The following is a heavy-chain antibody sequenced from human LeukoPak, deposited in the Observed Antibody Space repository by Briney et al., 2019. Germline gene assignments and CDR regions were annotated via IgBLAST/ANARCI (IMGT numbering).Heavy chain of an antibody. J-gene: IGHJ4*02. V-gene: IGHV3-23*01. CDR2: MSSGGDS. CDR3: AKDWRNWDRCRGDCLDH. Sequence: GGSLRLSCVASGFTFETYAMTWVRQAPGKGLEWVSTMSSGGDSLYADSVKGRFIISRDNSKNTLFLQMNGLRAEDTATYFCAKDWRNWDRCRGDCLDHWGQGTQLTVSS. D-gene: IGHD1/OR15-1a*01. CDR1: GFTFETYA.